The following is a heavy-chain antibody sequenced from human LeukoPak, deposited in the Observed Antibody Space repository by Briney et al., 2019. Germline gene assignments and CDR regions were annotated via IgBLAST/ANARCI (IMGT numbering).Heavy chain of an antibody. CDR3: VKDLTGTWSFDY. Sequence: GGSLRLSCAVSGFTFSGFWMSWSRQAPGKGLEWVASINSDGSEGYYADVVKGRFTISRDNSKNALYLQLTSLRLEDTALYYCVKDLTGTWSFDYWGQGTLVTVSS. V-gene: IGHV3-7*01. D-gene: IGHD3-9*01. CDR1: GFTFSGFW. CDR2: INSDGSEG. J-gene: IGHJ4*02.